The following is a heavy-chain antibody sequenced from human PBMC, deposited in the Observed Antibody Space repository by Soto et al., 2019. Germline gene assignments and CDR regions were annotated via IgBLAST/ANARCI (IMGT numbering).Heavy chain of an antibody. CDR2: ISAYNGNT. V-gene: IGHV1-18*01. J-gene: IGHJ6*02. CDR3: ARVDVLRYFDWASGLGG. D-gene: IGHD3-9*01. Sequence: QVQLVQSGAEVKKPGASVKVSCKASGYTFTSYGISWVRQAPGQGLEWMGWISAYNGNTNYAQKLQGRVTMTTDTATSTAYMELRSLRSDDTAVYYCARVDVLRYFDWASGLGGWGQGTTVTVSS. CDR1: GYTFTSYG.